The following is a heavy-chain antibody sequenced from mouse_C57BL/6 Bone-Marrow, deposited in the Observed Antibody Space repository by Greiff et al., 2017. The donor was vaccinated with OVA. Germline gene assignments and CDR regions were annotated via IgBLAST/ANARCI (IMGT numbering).Heavy chain of an antibody. D-gene: IGHD2-4*01. CDR1: GYTFTSYW. J-gene: IGHJ3*01. V-gene: IGHV1-64*01. CDR3: ASPYDYEGFAY. Sequence: VQLQQPGAELVKPGASVKLSCKASGYTFTSYWMHWVKQRPGQGLEWIGMIHPNSGSTNYNEKFKSKATLTVDKSSSTAYMQLSSLTSEDSAVYYCASPYDYEGFAYWGQGTLVTVSA. CDR2: IHPNSGST.